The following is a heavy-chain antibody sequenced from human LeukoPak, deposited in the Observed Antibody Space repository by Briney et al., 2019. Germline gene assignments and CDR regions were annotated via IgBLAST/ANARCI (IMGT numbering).Heavy chain of an antibody. J-gene: IGHJ3*02. V-gene: IGHV1-3*02. Sequence: ASVKVSCKASGYTFTSYAMHWVRQAPGQRLEWMGWSNAGNGNTKYSQEFQGRVTITRDTSASTAYMELSGLRSEDTALYYCARIRDGYNDAYDIWGQGTMVTVSS. D-gene: IGHD5-24*01. CDR3: ARIRDGYNDAYDI. CDR1: GYTFTSYA. CDR2: SNAGNGNT.